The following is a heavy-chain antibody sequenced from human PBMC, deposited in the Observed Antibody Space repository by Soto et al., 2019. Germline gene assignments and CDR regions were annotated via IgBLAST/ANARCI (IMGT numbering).Heavy chain of an antibody. CDR1: GGSISSGGYY. Sequence: PSETLSLTCTVSGGSISSGGYYWTWIRQHPGEGLEWIGYIYYSGSTHYNPSLKSRVTISVDTSKNQFSLKLSSVTAADTAVYYCARHFRDGYNALDYWGQGTLVTVSS. V-gene: IGHV4-31*03. J-gene: IGHJ4*02. D-gene: IGHD5-12*01. CDR3: ARHFRDGYNALDY. CDR2: IYYSGST.